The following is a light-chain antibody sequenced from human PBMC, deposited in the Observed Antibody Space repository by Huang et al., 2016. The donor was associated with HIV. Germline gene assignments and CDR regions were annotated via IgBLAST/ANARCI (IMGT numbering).Light chain of an antibody. Sequence: DIVMTQSPDSLAVSLGERATINCKSSQSLLYNSNNKNYLAWYQQKPGQPPNLLIYWSSSRKTGVPDRVSGSGSETDFTLTISSLQAEDVAVYYCQQHYSSPPTFGQGTKLEIK. CDR2: WSS. CDR1: QSLLYNSNNKNY. V-gene: IGKV4-1*01. J-gene: IGKJ2*01. CDR3: QQHYSSPPT.